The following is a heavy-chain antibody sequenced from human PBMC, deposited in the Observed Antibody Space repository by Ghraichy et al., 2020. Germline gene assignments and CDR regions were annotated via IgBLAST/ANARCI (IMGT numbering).Heavy chain of an antibody. D-gene: IGHD5-12*01. CDR3: ARQLGNIVATIIWDY. J-gene: IGHJ4*02. V-gene: IGHV4-39*01. CDR1: GGSISSSSYY. CDR2: IYYSGST. Sequence: SETLSLTCTVSGGSISSSSYYWGWIRQPPGKGLEWIGSIYYSGSTYYNPSLKSRVTISVDTSKNQFSLKLSSVTAADTAVYYCARQLGNIVATIIWDYWGQGTLVTVSS.